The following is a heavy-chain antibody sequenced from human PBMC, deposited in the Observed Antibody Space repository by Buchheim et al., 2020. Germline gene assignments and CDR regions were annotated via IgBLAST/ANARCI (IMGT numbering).Heavy chain of an antibody. J-gene: IGHJ4*02. CDR2: IHGGGAT. V-gene: IGHV3-66*01. CDR3: ASRPDGDYPSFAF. Sequence: EVHLVESGGDLVQPGESLRLSCAASGFTVNNKYMTWVRQAPGKGLECVSIIHGGGATYYAESVKGRFTISRDNSRNILYLHMNSLRVEDTAVYYCASRPDGDYPSFAFWGLGTL. CDR1: GFTVNNKY. D-gene: IGHD4-17*01.